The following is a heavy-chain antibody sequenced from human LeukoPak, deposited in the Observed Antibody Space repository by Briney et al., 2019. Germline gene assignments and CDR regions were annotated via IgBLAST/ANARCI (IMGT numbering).Heavy chain of an antibody. CDR3: ARVLSRCSGGSCYPPAFDY. J-gene: IGHJ4*02. Sequence: SGPTLVNPTQTLTLTCTFSGFSLSTSGVGVGWIRQPPGKALEWLALIYWHDDKRYSPSLKSRLTITKDTSKNQVVLTMTNMDPVDTATYYCARVLSRCSGGSCYPPAFDYWGQGTLVTVSS. V-gene: IGHV2-5*01. D-gene: IGHD2-15*01. CDR2: IYWHDDK. CDR1: GFSLSTSGVG.